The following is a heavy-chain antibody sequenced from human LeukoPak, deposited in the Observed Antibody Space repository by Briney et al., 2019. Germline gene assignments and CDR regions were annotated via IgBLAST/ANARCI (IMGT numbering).Heavy chain of an antibody. CDR3: AKDAAVALDY. CDR1: VFTFSEFS. V-gene: IGHV3-48*01. CDR2: ISGSGGTV. Sequence: RGSLRLSCAASVFTFSEFSMNWVRQAPGKGLEWLSYISGSGGTVYYADSVKGRFTISRDNAKSSLYLQTNGLRAEDTAVYYCAKDAAVALDYWGQGTLVTVSS. J-gene: IGHJ4*02. D-gene: IGHD6-19*01.